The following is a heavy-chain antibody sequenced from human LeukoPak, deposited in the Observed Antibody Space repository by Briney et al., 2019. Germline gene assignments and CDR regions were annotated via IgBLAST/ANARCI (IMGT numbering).Heavy chain of an antibody. CDR3: ARDRDCTNGVPCYFDY. D-gene: IGHD2-8*01. J-gene: IGHJ4*02. Sequence: SETLSLTCTVSGGSISSGSYYWSWIRQPAGKGLEWIGRIYTSGSTNYNPSLKSRVTISVDTSKNQFSLKLSSVTAADTAVYYCARDRDCTNGVPCYFDYWGQGTLVTVSS. CDR1: GGSISSGSYY. V-gene: IGHV4-61*02. CDR2: IYTSGST.